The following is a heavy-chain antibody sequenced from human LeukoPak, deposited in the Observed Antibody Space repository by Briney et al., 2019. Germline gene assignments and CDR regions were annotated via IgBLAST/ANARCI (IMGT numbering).Heavy chain of an antibody. CDR2: IYHSGST. CDR1: GYSLSSGYY. J-gene: IGHJ5*02. Sequence: PSETLCLTCTVSGYSLSSGYYWCWIRPPPGKGLEWIGSIYHSGSTYYNPSLKSRVTISVDTSKNQFSLKLSSVTAADTAVYYCARGSRYSSSWYLGWFDPWGQGTLVIVSS. D-gene: IGHD6-13*01. V-gene: IGHV4-38-2*02. CDR3: ARGSRYSSSWYLGWFDP.